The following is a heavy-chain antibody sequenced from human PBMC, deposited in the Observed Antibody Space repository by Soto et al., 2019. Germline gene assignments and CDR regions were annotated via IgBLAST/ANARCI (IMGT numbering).Heavy chain of an antibody. D-gene: IGHD5-18*01. CDR2: ISGSGGST. V-gene: IGHV3-23*01. CDR1: GFTFSSYA. CDR3: AKGRYVDTAMVTGWFDP. Sequence: GGSLRLSCAASGFTFSSYAMSWVRQAPGKGLEWVSAISGSGGSTYYADSVKGRFTISRDNSKNTLYLQMNSLRAEDTAVYYCAKGRYVDTAMVTGWFDPWGQGTLVTVSS. J-gene: IGHJ5*02.